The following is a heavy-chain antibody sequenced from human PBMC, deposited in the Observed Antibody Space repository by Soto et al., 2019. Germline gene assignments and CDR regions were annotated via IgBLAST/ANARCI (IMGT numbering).Heavy chain of an antibody. D-gene: IGHD2-15*01. CDR1: GYTFPSYG. V-gene: IGHV1-18*01. CDR2: ISPYNGNT. Sequence: ASVKVSCKASGYTFPSYGISWVRQAPGQGLEWMGWISPYNGNTNYVQKLQGRVTMTTDTSTSTAYMELRSLRSDDTAVYYCAREVVVAARFDAWGQGTLVTVSS. CDR3: AREVVVAARFDA. J-gene: IGHJ5*02.